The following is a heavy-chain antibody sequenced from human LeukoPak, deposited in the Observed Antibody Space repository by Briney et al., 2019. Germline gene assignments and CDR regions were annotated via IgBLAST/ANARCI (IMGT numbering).Heavy chain of an antibody. CDR2: IYYSGST. J-gene: IGHJ5*02. CDR3: ARDQIQQIAGFDP. V-gene: IGHV4-31*01. Sequence: RPSETLSLTCTVSGGSISSGGYYWSWIRQHPGKGLEWIGYIYYSGSTYYNPSLKSQVTISVDTSKNQFSLKLSSVTAADTAVYYCARDQIQQIAGFDPWGQGTLVTVSS. CDR1: GGSISSGGYY. D-gene: IGHD5-18*01.